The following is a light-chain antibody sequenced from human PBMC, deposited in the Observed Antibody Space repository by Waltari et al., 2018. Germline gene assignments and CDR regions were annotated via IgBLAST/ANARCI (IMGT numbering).Light chain of an antibody. V-gene: IGKV3-20*01. CDR1: QSVSSSY. Sequence: VVPQSPGHLTLSPGERANLVCRASQSVSSSYLAWYQQKPAHAHRLLIYGASSRPTAIPDRRRGRGAGTAFMLTSSRLEPDDCAVYYCQRYAISPPTTFVPGTHLDIK. CDR3: QRYAISPPTT. J-gene: IGKJ3*01. CDR2: GAS.